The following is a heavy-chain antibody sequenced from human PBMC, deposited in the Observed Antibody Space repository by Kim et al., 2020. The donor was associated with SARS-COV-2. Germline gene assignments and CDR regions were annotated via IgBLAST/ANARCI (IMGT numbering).Heavy chain of an antibody. CDR3: VRVAVGASSWYYFDS. CDR1: GIDFSYYY. D-gene: IGHD6-13*01. Sequence: GGSLRLSCAASGIDFSYYYMSWIRQAPGKGLEWISYISSSGSYTKYADSLKGRFTISRDNAENSLYLEMNSLRPEDTAVYYCVRVAVGASSWYYFDSWGQGPLVTVSS. J-gene: IGHJ4*02. CDR2: ISSSGSYT. V-gene: IGHV3-11*05.